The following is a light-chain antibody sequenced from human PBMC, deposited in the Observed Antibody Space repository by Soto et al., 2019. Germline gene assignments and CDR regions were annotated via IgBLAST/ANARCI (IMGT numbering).Light chain of an antibody. V-gene: IGKV3-20*01. CDR2: GAS. J-gene: IGKJ4*01. CDR3: QQYGISPFT. Sequence: EVVLTQSPGTLSLSPGARATLSCRASQFVSSTYLAWYQQRPGQAPRLLIYGASSRATGIPDRFSGGGSETDFTLTISILESEDSAVYCCQQYGISPFTVGGGNKVES. CDR1: QFVSSTY.